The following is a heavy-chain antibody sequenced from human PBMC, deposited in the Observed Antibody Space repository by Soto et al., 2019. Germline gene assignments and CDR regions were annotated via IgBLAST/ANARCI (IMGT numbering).Heavy chain of an antibody. CDR2: IRSIANNYAT. CDR1: GFSFSDSA. J-gene: IGHJ4*02. D-gene: IGHD6-13*01. Sequence: PGGSLRLPCVASGFSFSDSAMHWLRHASGRGLEWVGRIRSIANNYATLYAASVRGRFTISRDDSKNTAYLQMNSLKAEDTAVYYCAKDPVPHSRAYYFDDWGQGTLVTVSS. CDR3: AKDPVPHSRAYYFDD. V-gene: IGHV3-73*01.